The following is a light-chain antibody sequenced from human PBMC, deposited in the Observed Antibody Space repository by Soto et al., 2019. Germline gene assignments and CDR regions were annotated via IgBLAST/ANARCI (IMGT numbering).Light chain of an antibody. CDR1: SSNVGSYNY. J-gene: IGLJ1*01. CDR2: EVN. V-gene: IGLV2-11*01. CDR3: CSYAGTYSDV. Sequence: QSVLTQPASVSGSPGQSITISCTGTSSNVGSYNYVSWYQQHPGKAPKLMIYEVNKRPSGVPDRFSGSKSGNTASLTVSGLQAEDEADYYCCSYAGTYSDVFGTGTKVTVL.